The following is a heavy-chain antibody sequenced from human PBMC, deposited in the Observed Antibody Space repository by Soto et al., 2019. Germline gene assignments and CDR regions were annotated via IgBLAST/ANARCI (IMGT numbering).Heavy chain of an antibody. CDR2: INYYGSEK. CDR1: GFIFSSYW. J-gene: IGHJ4*02. Sequence: EVQLVESGGRLVQPGGSLRLSCAAYGFIFSSYWMSWVRQAPGKGLEWVANINYYGSEKYYVDSVEGRFTISRDNARNSLYLQMNSLRGEDTAVYYCASSEVTQSWGHWGQGALVTVSS. CDR3: ASSEVTQSWGH. D-gene: IGHD4-4*01. V-gene: IGHV3-7*01.